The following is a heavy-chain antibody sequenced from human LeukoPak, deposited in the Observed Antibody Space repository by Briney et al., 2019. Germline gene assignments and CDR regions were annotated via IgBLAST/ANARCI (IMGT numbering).Heavy chain of an antibody. CDR3: ARVISGTWLWF. CDR1: GGTFSSYA. D-gene: IGHD1-14*01. J-gene: IGHJ4*02. CDR2: IIPTLEIA. V-gene: IGHV1-69*04. Sequence: GASVKVSCKASGGTFSSYAISWVRQAPGQGLERMGRIIPTLEIANYAQKFQGRVTISADKSTSTAYMELSSLRPEDTAVYYCARVISGTWLWFWGQGTLVTVSS.